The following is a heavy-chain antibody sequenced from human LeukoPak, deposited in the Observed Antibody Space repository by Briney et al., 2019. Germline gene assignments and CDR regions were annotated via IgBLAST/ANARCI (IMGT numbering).Heavy chain of an antibody. D-gene: IGHD3-16*01. V-gene: IGHV3-74*01. CDR3: ARSSFPYYFDY. J-gene: IGHJ4*02. Sequence: GGSLRLSCAVSGFTVSSNYMSWVRQAPGKGLVWVSRINSDGSSTTYADSVKGRFTISRDNAKNTLYLQMNSVRAEDTAVYYCARSSFPYYFDYWGQGTLVTVSS. CDR1: GFTVSSNY. CDR2: INSDGSST.